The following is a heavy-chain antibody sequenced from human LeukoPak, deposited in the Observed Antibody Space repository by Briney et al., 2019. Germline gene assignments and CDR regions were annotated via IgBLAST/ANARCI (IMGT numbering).Heavy chain of an antibody. V-gene: IGHV1-69*04. CDR3: ARAHLYYYDSSGYSNPFDY. D-gene: IGHD3-22*01. J-gene: IGHJ4*02. Sequence: SVKVSCKTSGVTLSSYVITWVRRAPGQGLQWMGRIIPVRGAVNYAQKLQGRLTITADKSTNTAYMELTSLRSEDTAVYYCARAHLYYYDSSGYSNPFDYWGQGTLVTVSS. CDR2: IIPVRGAV. CDR1: GVTLSSYV.